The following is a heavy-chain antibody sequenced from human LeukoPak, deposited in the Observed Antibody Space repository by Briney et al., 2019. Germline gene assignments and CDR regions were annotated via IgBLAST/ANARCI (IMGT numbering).Heavy chain of an antibody. CDR2: INHSGST. Sequence: SETLSLTCAVYGVSFSGYYWSWIRQPPGKGLEWIGEINHSGSTNYNPSLKSRVTISVDTSKNQFSLKLSSVTAADTAVYYCARRPSIAAPFDYWGQGTLVTVSS. V-gene: IGHV4-34*01. D-gene: IGHD6-13*01. J-gene: IGHJ4*02. CDR3: ARRPSIAAPFDY. CDR1: GVSFSGYY.